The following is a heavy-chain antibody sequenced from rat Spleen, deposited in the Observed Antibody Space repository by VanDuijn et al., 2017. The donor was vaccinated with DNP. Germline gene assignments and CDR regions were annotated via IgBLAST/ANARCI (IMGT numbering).Heavy chain of an antibody. CDR3: ARHRTIMPYYYSMDA. V-gene: IGHV4-2*01. J-gene: IGHJ4*01. D-gene: IGHD1-12*01. CDR1: GFNFNDNW. Sequence: EVKLVESGGGLVQPGKSLKLSCAASGFNFNDNWMGWVRQAPGKGLEWIGEINKESGTIIYSPSLKDKFAISRDNAQNTLYLQMNKLGSEDTAIYHCARHRTIMPYYYSMDAWGQGASVTVSS. CDR2: INKESGTI.